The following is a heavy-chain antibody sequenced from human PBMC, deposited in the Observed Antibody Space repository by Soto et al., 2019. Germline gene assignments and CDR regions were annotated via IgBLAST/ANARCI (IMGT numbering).Heavy chain of an antibody. V-gene: IGHV1-69*13. CDR1: GGTFSSYA. CDR3: ARDRAVYYDSSGYLFDY. Sequence: SVRVSCKASGGTFSSYAISWVRQAPGQGLEWMGGIIPIFGTANYAQKFQGRVTITADESTSTAYTELSSLRSEDTAVYYCARDRAVYYDSSGYLFDYWGRGTLVTVSS. D-gene: IGHD3-22*01. J-gene: IGHJ4*02. CDR2: IIPIFGTA.